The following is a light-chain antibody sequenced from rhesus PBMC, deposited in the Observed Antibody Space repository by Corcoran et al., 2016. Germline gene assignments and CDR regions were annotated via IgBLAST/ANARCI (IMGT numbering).Light chain of an antibody. CDR2: GTS. V-gene: IGKV3S9*01. Sequence: EIVMTQSPATLSLSPGERATLSCRASQSVSSYVAWYQQKPGQAPRLLIHGTSSRATGIPDRFSGSGSGTDFTLIISSLEPEDVGVYYCQQYNNWIFTFGPGTILDIK. J-gene: IGKJ3*01. CDR3: QQYNNWIFT. CDR1: QSVSSY.